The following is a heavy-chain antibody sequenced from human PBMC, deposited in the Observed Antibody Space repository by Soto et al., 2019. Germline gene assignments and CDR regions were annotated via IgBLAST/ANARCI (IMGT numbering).Heavy chain of an antibody. Sequence: SETLSLTCAVSGGSISSGGYSWSWIRQPPGKGLEWIGYIYHSGSTYYNPSLKSRVTISVDRSKNQFSLKLSSVTAADTAVYYCASHVVVTAISPYTWFDTWGQGTLLTVSS. D-gene: IGHD2-21*02. CDR2: IYHSGST. CDR3: ASHVVVTAISPYTWFDT. V-gene: IGHV4-30-2*01. CDR1: GGSISSGGYS. J-gene: IGHJ5*02.